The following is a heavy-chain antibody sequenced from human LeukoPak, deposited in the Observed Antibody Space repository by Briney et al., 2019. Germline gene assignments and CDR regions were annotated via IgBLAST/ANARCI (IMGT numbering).Heavy chain of an antibody. J-gene: IGHJ4*02. CDR3: ARGYFSYYDSSGYYYYYFDY. Sequence: GGSLRLSCAASGFTFSDYYMSWVRQAPGKGLEWVSYISDSSSYTKYADSVQGRFTISRDNAKNSLYLQMNSLRAEDTAVYYRARGYFSYYDSSGYYYYYFDYWGQGTLVTVSS. D-gene: IGHD3-22*01. V-gene: IGHV3-11*06. CDR1: GFTFSDYY. CDR2: ISDSSSYT.